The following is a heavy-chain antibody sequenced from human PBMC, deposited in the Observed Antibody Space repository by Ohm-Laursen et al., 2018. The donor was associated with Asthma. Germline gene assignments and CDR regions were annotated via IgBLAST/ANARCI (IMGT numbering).Heavy chain of an antibody. V-gene: IGHV3-15*01. Sequence: SLRLSCAASGFTFSNACMSWVRQAPGKGLEWVGRIKINTDGGPTDYGAPVKGRFTISRDDSKNTLYLQMNSLKTEDTGVYYCTTDPGRITMIRGTYWGQGTLVTVSS. J-gene: IGHJ4*02. D-gene: IGHD3-10*01. CDR1: GFTFSNAC. CDR3: TTDPGRITMIRGTY. CDR2: IKINTDGGPT.